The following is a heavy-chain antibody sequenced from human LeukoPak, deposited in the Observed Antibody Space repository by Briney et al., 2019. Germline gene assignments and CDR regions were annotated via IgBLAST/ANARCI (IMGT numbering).Heavy chain of an antibody. J-gene: IGHJ4*02. CDR3: ATLGDGYNLFDY. CDR1: GYTFTDYY. V-gene: IGHV1-69-2*01. CDR2: VDPEDGET. Sequence: ASVKVSSKASGYTFTDYYMHCGPQTPGKGVGRRVLVDPEDGETIYAEKFQGRVTITADTSTDTAYMELSSLRSEDTAVYYCATLGDGYNLFDYWGQGTLVTVSS. D-gene: IGHD5-24*01.